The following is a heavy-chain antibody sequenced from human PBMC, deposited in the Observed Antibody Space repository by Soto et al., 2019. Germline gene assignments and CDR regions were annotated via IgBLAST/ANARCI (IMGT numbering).Heavy chain of an antibody. D-gene: IGHD4-17*01. CDR1: GFIFSTYG. Sequence: QVQLVESGGGVVQPGRSLRLSCAASGFIFSTYGMHWVRQAPGKGLEWLSVISYDGNNKYYADSVKGRFTISRDNSKKTLWMQMDSLRDEDTAVYYCEKDLLITTITTVGDWGQGTLVTVSS. CDR3: EKDLLITTITTVGD. V-gene: IGHV3-30*18. CDR2: ISYDGNNK. J-gene: IGHJ4*02.